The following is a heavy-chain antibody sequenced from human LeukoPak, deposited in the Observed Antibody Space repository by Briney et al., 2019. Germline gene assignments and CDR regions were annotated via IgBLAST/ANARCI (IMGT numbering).Heavy chain of an antibody. V-gene: IGHV1-69*05. CDR1: GGTFSRYA. D-gene: IGHD6-13*01. Sequence: SVKVSCKASGGTFSRYAISWVRQAPGRGLEWMGGIIPIFGTANYAQKFQGRVTITTDESTSTAYMELSSLRSEDTAVYYCATGTGPGIAAAGTAYYYYYYMDVWGKGTTVTVSS. CDR2: IIPIFGTA. J-gene: IGHJ6*03. CDR3: ATGTGPGIAAAGTAYYYYYYMDV.